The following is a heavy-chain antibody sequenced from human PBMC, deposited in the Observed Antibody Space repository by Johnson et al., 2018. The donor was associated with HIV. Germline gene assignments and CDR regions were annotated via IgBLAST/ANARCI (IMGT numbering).Heavy chain of an antibody. Sequence: VQLVESGGGVVQPGRSLRISCAASGFTFSRYWMSWVRQAPGKGLEWVSVIYSGGSTYYADSVKGRFTISRDNSKNTQYLQMNSLRAEDTAVYVCASGDDEGCWGHGTMVTVSS. V-gene: IGHV3-66*02. CDR3: ASGDDEGC. CDR2: IYSGGST. D-gene: IGHD7-27*01. CDR1: GFTFSRYW. J-gene: IGHJ3*01.